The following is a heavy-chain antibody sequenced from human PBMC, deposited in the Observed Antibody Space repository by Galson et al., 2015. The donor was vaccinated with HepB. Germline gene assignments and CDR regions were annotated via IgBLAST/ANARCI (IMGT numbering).Heavy chain of an antibody. Sequence: SLRLSCAASGFTFSSYEMNWVRQAPGKGLEWVSYISGSDNMIFYADSVKGRFTISRDNAKNSLYLQMNSLRAEDTAGYYCARAARFESSGYYYFEQWGQGTLVTVSS. CDR1: GFTFSSYE. J-gene: IGHJ4*02. CDR2: ISGSDNMI. V-gene: IGHV3-48*03. D-gene: IGHD3-22*01. CDR3: ARAARFESSGYYYFEQ.